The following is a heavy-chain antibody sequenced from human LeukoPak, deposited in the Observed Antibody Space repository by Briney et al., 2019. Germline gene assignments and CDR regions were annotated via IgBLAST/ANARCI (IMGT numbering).Heavy chain of an antibody. D-gene: IGHD3-9*01. CDR2: IGSSSSYI. CDR1: GFTFSSYS. J-gene: IGHJ4*02. CDR3: ARDVGRYFDWSGFDY. V-gene: IGHV3-21*01. Sequence: GGSLRLSCAASGFTFSSYSMNWVRQAPGKGLEWVSSIGSSSSYIYYADSVKGRFTISRDNAKNSLYLQMNSLRAEDTAVYYCARDVGRYFDWSGFDYWGQGTLVTVSS.